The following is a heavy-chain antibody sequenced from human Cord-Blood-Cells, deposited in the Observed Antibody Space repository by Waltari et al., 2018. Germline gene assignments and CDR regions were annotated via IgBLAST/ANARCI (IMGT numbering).Heavy chain of an antibody. CDR2: ISAYNGNT. V-gene: IGHV1-18*01. Sequence: QVQLVRSGAEVKKPGASVKVSCKASGYTFTSYGISWVRQAPGKGLEWMGWISAYNGNTNYAQKLQGRVTMTTDTSTSTAYMELRSLRSDDTAVYYCARDIVVVPAAIGADYWGQGTLVTVAS. J-gene: IGHJ4*02. CDR1: GYTFTSYG. D-gene: IGHD2-2*02. CDR3: ARDIVVVPAAIGADY.